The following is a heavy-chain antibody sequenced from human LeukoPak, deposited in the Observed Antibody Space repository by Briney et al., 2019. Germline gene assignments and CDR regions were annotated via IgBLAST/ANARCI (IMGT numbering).Heavy chain of an antibody. V-gene: IGHV3-23*01. Sequence: GGSLRLSCAASGFTFSSYAMSWVRKAPGKGLEWVSAISGSGGSTYYADSVKGRFTISRDNSKNTLYLQMNSLRAEDTAVYYCAKVMTRTMVRGVPPSDYWGQGTLVTVSS. CDR1: GFTFSSYA. J-gene: IGHJ4*02. CDR3: AKVMTRTMVRGVPPSDY. CDR2: ISGSGGST. D-gene: IGHD3-10*01.